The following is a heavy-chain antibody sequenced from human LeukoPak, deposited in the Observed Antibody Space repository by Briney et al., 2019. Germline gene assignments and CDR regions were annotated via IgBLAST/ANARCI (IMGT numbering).Heavy chain of an antibody. V-gene: IGHV4-39*01. Sequence: PSETLSLTCTVSGSSISSSSYYWGWIRQPPGKGLEWIGRIYYSGSTYYNPSLKSRVTISVDTSKNQFSLKLSSVTAADTAVYYCARLQDVVVPAAIGAFDIWGQGTMVTVSS. J-gene: IGHJ3*02. D-gene: IGHD2-2*01. CDR2: IYYSGST. CDR3: ARLQDVVVPAAIGAFDI. CDR1: GSSISSSSYY.